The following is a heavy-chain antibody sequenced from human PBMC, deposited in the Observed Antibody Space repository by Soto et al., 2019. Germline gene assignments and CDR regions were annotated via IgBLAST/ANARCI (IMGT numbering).Heavy chain of an antibody. CDR3: AKPQLSIAVAGSPFGWFDP. J-gene: IGHJ5*02. CDR1: GFTFSSYA. V-gene: IGHV3-23*01. Sequence: EVQLLESGGGLVQPGGSMRLSCAASGFTFSSYAMSWVRQAPGKGLEWVSAISGSGGSTYYADSVKGRFTISRDNSKNTLYLQMNSLRAEDTAVYYCAKPQLSIAVAGSPFGWFDPWGQGTLVTVSS. D-gene: IGHD6-19*01. CDR2: ISGSGGST.